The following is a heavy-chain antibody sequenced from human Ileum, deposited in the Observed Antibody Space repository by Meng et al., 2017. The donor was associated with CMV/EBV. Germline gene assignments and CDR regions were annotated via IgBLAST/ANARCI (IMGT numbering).Heavy chain of an antibody. J-gene: IGHJ4*02. CDR2: LSSSGGST. V-gene: IGHV3-23*01. CDR3: AKGPSEGFEY. Sequence: GESLKISCAASGFTFISYAMTWVRQAPGKGLEWVSTLSSSGGSTYYADSVTGRFNITRDNSKNILYLQMNSLRAEDTAVYYCAKGPSEGFEYWGQGALVTVSS. CDR1: GFTFISYA.